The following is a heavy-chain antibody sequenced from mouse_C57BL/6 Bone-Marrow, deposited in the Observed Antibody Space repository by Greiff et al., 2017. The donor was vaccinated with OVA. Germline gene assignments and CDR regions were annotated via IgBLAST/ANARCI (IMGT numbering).Heavy chain of an antibody. CDR2: SRNKANDYTT. CDR1: GFTFSDFY. V-gene: IGHV7-1*01. J-gene: IGHJ1*03. CDR3: ARDATGTDWYCDV. D-gene: IGHD4-1*01. Sequence: DVKLVESGGGLVQSGRSLRLSCATSGFTFSDFYMEWVRQAPGKGLEWIAASRNKANDYTTEYSASVKGRFIVSRDTSQSILYLQMNALRAEDTAIYYRARDATGTDWYCDVWGTGTTVTVSS.